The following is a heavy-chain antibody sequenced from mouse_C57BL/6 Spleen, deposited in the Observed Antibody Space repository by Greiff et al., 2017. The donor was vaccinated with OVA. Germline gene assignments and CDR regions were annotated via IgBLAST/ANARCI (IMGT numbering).Heavy chain of an antibody. CDR1: GFSLTSYG. D-gene: IGHD1-1*01. J-gene: IGHJ4*01. CDR2: IWSDGST. CDR3: ARPDYGSGYAMDY. V-gene: IGHV2-6*03. Sequence: VQRVESGPGLVAPSQSLSITCTVSGFSLTSYGVHWVRQPPGKGLEWLVVIWSDGSTTYNSALKSRLSISKDNSKSQVFLKMNSLQTDDTAMYYCARPDYGSGYAMDYWGQGTSVTVSS.